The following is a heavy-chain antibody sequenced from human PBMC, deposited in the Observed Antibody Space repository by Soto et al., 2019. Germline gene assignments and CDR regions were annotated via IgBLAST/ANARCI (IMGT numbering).Heavy chain of an antibody. V-gene: IGHV3-30*18. J-gene: IGHJ4*02. D-gene: IGHD6-13*01. Sequence: GGSLRLSCGASGFTFSSYGMHWVRQAPGKGLEWVALTSHDGGNKYYADSVKGRFTISRDNSKNTLYLQMNSLRAEDTAVYYCAKDLDAYSSSWPADYWGRGTLVTVSS. CDR2: TSHDGGNK. CDR3: AKDLDAYSSSWPADY. CDR1: GFTFSSYG.